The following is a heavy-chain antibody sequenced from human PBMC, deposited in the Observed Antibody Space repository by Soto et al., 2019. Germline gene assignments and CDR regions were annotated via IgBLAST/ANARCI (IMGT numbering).Heavy chain of an antibody. Sequence: QVHLVESGGGAVQPGRSLRVSCAASGFIFSSYGMHWVRQAPGKGLEWVAFINYDGSNKFYGDSVKGRFTVSRDNSKNTLYLQLNRLRGEDTAVYYCARIIANRNFGGHVRRIWYFHLWGPGTPVTVSS. CDR1: GFIFSSYG. CDR3: ARIIANRNFGGHVRRIWYFHL. V-gene: IGHV3-33*01. J-gene: IGHJ2*01. CDR2: INYDGSNK. D-gene: IGHD3-10*01.